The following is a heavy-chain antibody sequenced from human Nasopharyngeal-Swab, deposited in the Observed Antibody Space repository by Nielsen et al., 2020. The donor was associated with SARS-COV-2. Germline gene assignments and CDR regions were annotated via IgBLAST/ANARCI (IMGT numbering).Heavy chain of an antibody. V-gene: IGHV1-24*01. J-gene: IGHJ6*02. CDR1: GYTLAELS. D-gene: IGHD6-13*01. Sequence: ASVKVSCKVSGYTLAELSMHWVRQAPGKGLEWMGGFDPEDGETIYAQKFQGRVTMTEDTSTDTAYMELSSLRSEDTAVYYCARDGIAAAGPQLYYYYYGMDVWGQGTTVTVSS. CDR2: FDPEDGET. CDR3: ARDGIAAAGPQLYYYYYGMDV.